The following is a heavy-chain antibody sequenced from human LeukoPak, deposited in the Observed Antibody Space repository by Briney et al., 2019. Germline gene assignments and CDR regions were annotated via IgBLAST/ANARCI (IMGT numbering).Heavy chain of an antibody. V-gene: IGHV3-33*08. CDR2: IWYDGSNK. CDR3: ARDSSGCFY. Sequence: PGGSLRLSCAASGFTFSSYWMHWVRQAPGKGLEWVAVIWYDGSNKYYADSVKGRFTISRDNSKNTLYLQMNSLRAEDTAAYYRARDSSGCFYWGQGTLVTVSS. D-gene: IGHD6-19*01. CDR1: GFTFSSYW. J-gene: IGHJ4*02.